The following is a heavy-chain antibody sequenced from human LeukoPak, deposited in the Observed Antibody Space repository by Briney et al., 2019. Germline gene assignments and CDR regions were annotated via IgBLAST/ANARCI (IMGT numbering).Heavy chain of an antibody. CDR2: IYYSGSA. CDR1: GGSIRNFY. CDR3: AGVGSSGWSFDY. D-gene: IGHD6-19*01. J-gene: IGHJ4*02. V-gene: IGHV4-59*01. Sequence: PSETLSLTCFVSGGSIRNFYWGWVRQPPGKGLEWIAYIYYSGSANYNPSLKSRVTISVDTSNNQLSLKLTSVTAADTAVYFCAGVGSSGWSFDYWGQGVLVTVSS.